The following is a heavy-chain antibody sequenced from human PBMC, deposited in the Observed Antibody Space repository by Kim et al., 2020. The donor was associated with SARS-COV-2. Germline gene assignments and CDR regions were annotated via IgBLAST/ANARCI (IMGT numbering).Heavy chain of an antibody. V-gene: IGHV1-69*13. CDR3: ARVGYSFNWFDP. CDR2: IIPIFGTA. D-gene: IGHD6-13*01. J-gene: IGHJ5*02. CDR1: GGTFSSYA. Sequence: SVKVSCKASGGTFSSYAISWVRQAPGQGLEWMGGIIPIFGTANYAQKFQGRVTITADESTSTAYMELSSLRSEDTAVYYCARVGYSFNWFDPWGQGTLVTVSS.